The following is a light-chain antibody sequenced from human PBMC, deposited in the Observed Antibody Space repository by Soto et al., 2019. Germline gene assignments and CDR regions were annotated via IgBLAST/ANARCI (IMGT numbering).Light chain of an antibody. CDR1: SSDVGGYNS. J-gene: IGLJ1*01. V-gene: IGLV2-14*01. CDR2: DVT. Sequence: QSVLTQPASVSGSPGQSITISCTGTSSDVGGYNSVSWYRQDPGKAPKLMIYDVTNRPSGVSNRFSGSKSGNTASLTISGLQAEDEADYYCSSFTSGITYVFGTGTKVT. CDR3: SSFTSGITYV.